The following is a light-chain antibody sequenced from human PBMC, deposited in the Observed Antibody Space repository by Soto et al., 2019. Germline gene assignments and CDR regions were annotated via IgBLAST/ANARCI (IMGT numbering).Light chain of an antibody. J-gene: IGLJ1*01. CDR3: LSYTTSSSDV. CDR2: EVS. Sequence: QSVLTQPASVSGSPGQSITISCTGTSSDIGAYNRVSWYQQHSGKAPKLMIYEVSNRPSGVSNRFSGSKSGNTASLTISGLQAEDEADYYCLSYTTSSSDVFGTGTKLTVL. CDR1: SSDIGAYNR. V-gene: IGLV2-14*01.